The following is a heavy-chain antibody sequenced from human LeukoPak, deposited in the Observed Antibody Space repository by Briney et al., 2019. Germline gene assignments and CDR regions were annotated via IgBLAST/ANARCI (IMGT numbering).Heavy chain of an antibody. V-gene: IGHV1-24*01. Sequence: ASVKVSGKVSGYTLTELSMHWVRQAPGKGLEWMGGYDPEDGETIYAQKFQGRVTMTEDTSTDTAYMELSSLRSEDTAVYYCATAVVVAAKGLTHDYWGQGTLVTVSS. CDR1: GYTLTELS. J-gene: IGHJ4*02. D-gene: IGHD2-15*01. CDR2: YDPEDGET. CDR3: ATAVVVAAKGLTHDY.